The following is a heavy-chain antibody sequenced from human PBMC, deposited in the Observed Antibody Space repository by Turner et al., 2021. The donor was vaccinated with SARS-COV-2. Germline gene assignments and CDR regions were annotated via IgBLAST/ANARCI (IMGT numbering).Heavy chain of an antibody. CDR1: ESTFSNAW. V-gene: IGHV3-15*01. Sequence: EVQLVEAGGGLVMPGGSFLLSCAASESTFSNAWMSWVRQAPGRGLEGVGRSKSKTDGETTDYATPVKGRFTISREDSKNTLYLHMDGVKTEDTAVYYCTTGWAGTAPDPWGQGTLVTVSS. CDR2: SKSKTDGETT. CDR3: TTGWAGTAPDP. D-gene: IGHD2-21*02. J-gene: IGHJ5*02.